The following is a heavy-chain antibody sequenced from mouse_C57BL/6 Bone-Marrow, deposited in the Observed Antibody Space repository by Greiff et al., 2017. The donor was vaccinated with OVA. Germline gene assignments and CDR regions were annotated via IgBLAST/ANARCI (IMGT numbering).Heavy chain of an antibody. CDR2: IRNKANNHAT. Sequence: EVKLMESGGGLVQPGGSMKLSCAASGFTFSDAWMDWVRQSPEKGLEWVAEIRNKANNHATYYAESVKGRFTISRDDSKSSVYLQMNSLRAEDTGIYYCTRSSWFTTVVAEGYFDYWGQGTTLTVSS. D-gene: IGHD1-1*01. J-gene: IGHJ2*01. V-gene: IGHV6-6*01. CDR3: TRSSWFTTVVAEGYFDY. CDR1: GFTFSDAW.